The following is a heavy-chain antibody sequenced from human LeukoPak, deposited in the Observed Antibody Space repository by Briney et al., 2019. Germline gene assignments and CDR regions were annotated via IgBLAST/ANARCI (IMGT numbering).Heavy chain of an antibody. J-gene: IGHJ6*03. D-gene: IGHD4-23*01. V-gene: IGHV3-74*01. CDR3: ARVGGYDYGGKLLNYYYYMDV. CDR1: GFTFSSYA. Sequence: PGRSLRLSCAASGFTFSSYAMHWVRQAPGKGLVWVSRINSDGSSTSYADSVKGRFTISRDNAKNTLYLQMNSLRAEDTAVYYCARVGGYDYGGKLLNYYYYMDVWGKGTTVTVSS. CDR2: INSDGSST.